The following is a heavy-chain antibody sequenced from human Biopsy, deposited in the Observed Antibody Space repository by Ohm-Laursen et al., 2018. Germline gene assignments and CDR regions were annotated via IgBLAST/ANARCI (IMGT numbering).Heavy chain of an antibody. CDR2: IFYTGII. Sequence: SETLFLTCPVSGGSVSSNTDYWAWLRQPPGKGLEWIGSIFYTGIIFYNPSLKSRVSISVDTSKNQFSLDLNSVTASDTALYYCARHPTGFWFDPWGQGTLVIASS. V-gene: IGHV4-39*01. CDR3: ARHPTGFWFDP. CDR1: GGSVSSNTDY. J-gene: IGHJ5*02.